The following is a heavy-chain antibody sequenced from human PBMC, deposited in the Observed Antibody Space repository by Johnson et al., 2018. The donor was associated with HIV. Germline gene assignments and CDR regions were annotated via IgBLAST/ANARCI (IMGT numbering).Heavy chain of an antibody. Sequence: QLVESGGVVVQPGGSLRLSCAASGFTFDDYAMHWVRQAPGKGLEWVSLISWEGGSTYYADSVKGRFTISRDNSKNSLYLQMKSLRAEDTAIYYCAKDDNLGFWYSDAFDIWGQGTVVTVSS. D-gene: IGHD2-21*02. V-gene: IGHV3-43D*03. J-gene: IGHJ3*02. CDR2: ISWEGGST. CDR3: AKDDNLGFWYSDAFDI. CDR1: GFTFDDYA.